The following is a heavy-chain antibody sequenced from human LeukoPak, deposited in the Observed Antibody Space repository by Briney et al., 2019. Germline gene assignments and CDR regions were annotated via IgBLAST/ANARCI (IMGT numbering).Heavy chain of an antibody. CDR1: GYTFISHY. CDR2: INPNSGAT. CDR3: ARAHLIAAAGYNWFDP. Sequence: ASVKVSCKASGYTFISHYLYWVRQAPGQGLEWMGWINPNSGATNYAQKFQGRVTMTRDTSISTAYMELSRLRSDDTAVYYCARAHLIAAAGYNWFDPWGQGTLVTVSS. V-gene: IGHV1-2*02. D-gene: IGHD6-13*01. J-gene: IGHJ5*02.